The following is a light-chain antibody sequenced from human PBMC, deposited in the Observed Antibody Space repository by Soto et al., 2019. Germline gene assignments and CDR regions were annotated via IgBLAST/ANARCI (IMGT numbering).Light chain of an antibody. J-gene: IGKJ5*01. Sequence: DIQMTQSPSSLSASVGDRVTITCRASQSISSCLNWYQQKPGKAPNLLIYVASSLQGGVPSRFSGSGSGTDFSLTISSLQAEDFATYYYQQTCSIPIAFGQGTRLEIK. CDR1: QSISSC. V-gene: IGKV1-39*01. CDR3: QQTCSIPIA. CDR2: VAS.